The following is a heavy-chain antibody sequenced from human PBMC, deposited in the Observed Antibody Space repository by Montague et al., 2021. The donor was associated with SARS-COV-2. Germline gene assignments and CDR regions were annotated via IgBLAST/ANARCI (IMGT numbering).Heavy chain of an antibody. D-gene: IGHD6-19*01. V-gene: IGHV4-34*01. J-gene: IGHJ4*02. CDR1: GGSFSGYY. Sequence: SETLSLTCAVYGGSFSGYYWSWIRQPPEKGLEWIGEINHSGSTNYNPSLKSRVTISVDTSKNQFSLKLSSVTAADTAVYYCARSLNQQWLRFPPGAFFGYWGQGTLVTVSS. CDR3: ARSLNQQWLRFPPGAFFGY. CDR2: INHSGST.